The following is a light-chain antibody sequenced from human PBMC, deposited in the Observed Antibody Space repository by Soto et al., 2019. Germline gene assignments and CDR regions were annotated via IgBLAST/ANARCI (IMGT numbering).Light chain of an antibody. CDR2: TNN. V-gene: IGLV1-44*01. CDR3: AAWDDSLNGYV. CDR1: SSNIGINT. J-gene: IGLJ1*01. Sequence: QSVLTQPPSASGTPGQRVTISCSGSSSNIGINTVSWYQQLPGTAPKLLIYTNNQRPSGVPDRFSGSKSGTSASLAISGLQSEDEADYYCAAWDDSLNGYVFGPGTKLTVL.